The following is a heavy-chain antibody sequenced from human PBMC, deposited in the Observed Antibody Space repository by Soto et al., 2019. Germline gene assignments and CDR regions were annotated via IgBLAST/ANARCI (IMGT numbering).Heavy chain of an antibody. V-gene: IGHV1-3*01. CDR2: INVGDGDT. CDR3: TGGSVFDY. J-gene: IGHJ4*02. CDR1: GYTFSTYD. Sequence: GASVKVSCKASGYTFSTYDIVWVRQAPGQRLEWMGWINVGDGDTKYSQKFQGRVTITRDTSATTAYMELSSLRSDDTAVFYCTGGSVFDYWGQGTLVTVSS. D-gene: IGHD6-19*01.